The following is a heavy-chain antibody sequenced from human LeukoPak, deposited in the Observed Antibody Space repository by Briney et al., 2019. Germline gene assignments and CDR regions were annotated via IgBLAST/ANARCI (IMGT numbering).Heavy chain of an antibody. CDR3: AKVRPDANGSGSYYKGYFDY. V-gene: IGHV3-23*01. D-gene: IGHD3-10*01. CDR1: GFTFSSYA. CDR2: ISGSGGST. Sequence: GRSLRPSCAASGFTFSSYAMSWVRQAPGKGLEWVSAISGSGGSTYYADSVKGRFTISRDNSKNTLYLQMNSLRAEDTAVYYCAKVRPDANGSGSYYKGYFDYWGQGTLVTVSS. J-gene: IGHJ4*02.